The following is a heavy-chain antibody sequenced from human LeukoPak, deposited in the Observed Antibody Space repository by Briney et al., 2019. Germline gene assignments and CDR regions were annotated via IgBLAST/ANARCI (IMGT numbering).Heavy chain of an antibody. D-gene: IGHD2-2*01. V-gene: IGHV3-64*01. CDR3: ARYDTRSGMDV. J-gene: IGHJ6*02. Sequence: TGGSLRLSCAASGFNLGGFAMHWVRQAPGKGLEFVSAISGDGGTIFYANSVKGRFIISRDNSKNLLYLQMGSLRPEDRAVYYCARYDTRSGMDVWGHGTTVTLSS. CDR2: ISGDGGTI. CDR1: GFNLGGFA.